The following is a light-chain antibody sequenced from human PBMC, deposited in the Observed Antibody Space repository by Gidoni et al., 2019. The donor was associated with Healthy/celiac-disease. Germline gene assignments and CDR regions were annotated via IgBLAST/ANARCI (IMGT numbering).Light chain of an antibody. Sequence: QSALTQPASVSGSPGPSITISCTGTSSDVGGYNYVSWYQQHPGKAPKLMIYDVSNRPPGVANRFSGSKSGNTASLTISGLQAEDEADYYCSSYTSSSTPWVFGGGTKLTVL. CDR2: DVS. V-gene: IGLV2-14*01. J-gene: IGLJ3*02. CDR1: SSDVGGYNY. CDR3: SSYTSSSTPWV.